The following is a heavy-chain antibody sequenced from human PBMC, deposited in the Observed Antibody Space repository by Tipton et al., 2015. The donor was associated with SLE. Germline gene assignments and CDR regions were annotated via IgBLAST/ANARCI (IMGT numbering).Heavy chain of an antibody. J-gene: IGHJ4*02. Sequence: TLSLTCSVSPGSITSSDYYWGWIRLPPGKGLEWIGSIYSSGSTNYNPSLKSRVTISVDSSKVHFSLRLTSVTAADTAVYFCARAIGANYFNFWGQGSLVTVSS. D-gene: IGHD3-16*01. CDR2: IYSSGST. V-gene: IGHV4-39*02. CDR3: ARAIGANYFNF. CDR1: PGSITSSDYY.